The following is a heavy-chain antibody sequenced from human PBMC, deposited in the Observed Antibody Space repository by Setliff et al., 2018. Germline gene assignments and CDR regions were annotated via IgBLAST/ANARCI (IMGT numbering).Heavy chain of an antibody. Sequence: GASVKVSCKASGYTFINYEINWVRQATGQGREWMGGMNPNNGKTGDAQKFQGRVTMTRNTSLSTAYMELSSLRSEEAAVYYCATPGIAAAGFRLLAPNPSAEYFQHWGQGTLVTVSS. CDR2: MNPNNGKT. CDR3: ATPGIAAAGFRLLAPNPSAEYFQH. D-gene: IGHD6-13*01. V-gene: IGHV1-8*02. J-gene: IGHJ1*01. CDR1: GYTFINYE.